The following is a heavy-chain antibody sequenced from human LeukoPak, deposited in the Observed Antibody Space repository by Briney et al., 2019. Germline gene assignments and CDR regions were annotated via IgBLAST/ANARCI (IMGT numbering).Heavy chain of an antibody. J-gene: IGHJ5*02. CDR3: AKGCSGGSCYSGWFDP. CDR2: ISGSGGST. V-gene: IGHV3-23*01. CDR1: GLTFSSYA. D-gene: IGHD2-15*01. Sequence: GGSLRLSCAASGLTFSSYAMSWVRQAPGKGLEWVSAISGSGGSTYYADSVKGRFTISRDNSKNTLYLQMNSLRAEDTAVYYCAKGCSGGSCYSGWFDPWGQGTLVTVSS.